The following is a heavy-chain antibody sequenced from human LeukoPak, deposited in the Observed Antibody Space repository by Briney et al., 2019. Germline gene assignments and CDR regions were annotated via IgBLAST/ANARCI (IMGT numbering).Heavy chain of an antibody. CDR1: GFTFDDYA. Sequence: GGSLRLSCAASGFTFDDYAMHWVRQAPGKGLEWVSLISGDGGSTYYADSVKGRFTISIDNSKNSLYLQMNSLRTEDTALYYCAKTYCGGDCYSRALAFDIWGQGTMVTVSS. CDR3: AKTYCGGDCYSRALAFDI. CDR2: ISGDGGST. V-gene: IGHV3-43*02. J-gene: IGHJ3*02. D-gene: IGHD2-21*02.